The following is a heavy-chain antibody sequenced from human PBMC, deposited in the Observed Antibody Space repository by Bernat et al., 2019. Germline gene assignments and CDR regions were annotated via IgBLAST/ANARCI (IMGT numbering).Heavy chain of an antibody. Sequence: EVQLVESGGGLVQPGGSLRLSCAASGFTFSTSWMHWVRQVPGKGLEWVSRIKSDGSITTYADSVKGRFTISRDNAKNTLYLQMNSLRPDDTAVYFCAKDGNFDLDYGGQGTLVTVSS. V-gene: IGHV3-74*03. D-gene: IGHD1-7*01. CDR1: GFTFSTSW. CDR2: IKSDGSIT. CDR3: AKDGNFDLDY. J-gene: IGHJ4*02.